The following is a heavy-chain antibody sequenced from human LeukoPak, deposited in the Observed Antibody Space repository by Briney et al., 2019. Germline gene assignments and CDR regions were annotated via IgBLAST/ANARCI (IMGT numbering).Heavy chain of an antibody. V-gene: IGHV3-64*01. D-gene: IGHD3-10*01. CDR1: GFTFSSYA. CDR2: ISHNGVGT. J-gene: IGHJ4*02. CDR3: ARVTMVRGVSLDY. Sequence: GGSLRLSCAASGFTFSSYAMHWVRQAPGKGLEYVSAISHNGVGTYYANSVKDRFTISRDNAKNSLYLQMNSLRAEDTAVYYCARVTMVRGVSLDYWGQGTLVTVSS.